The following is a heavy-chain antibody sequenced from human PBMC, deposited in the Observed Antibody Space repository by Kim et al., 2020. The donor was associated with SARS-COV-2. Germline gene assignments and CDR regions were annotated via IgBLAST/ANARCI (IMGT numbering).Heavy chain of an antibody. CDR2: IRSKAYGGTT. CDR3: TRDLDYYGSGSCSDL. CDR1: GFTFGDYA. V-gene: IGHV3-49*03. Sequence: GGSLRLSCTASGFTFGDYAMSWFRQAPGKGLEWVGFIRSKAYGGTTEYAASVKGRFTISRDDSKSIAYLQMNSLKTEDTAVYYCTRDLDYYGSGSCSDLWGRGTLVTVSS. J-gene: IGHJ2*01. D-gene: IGHD3-10*01.